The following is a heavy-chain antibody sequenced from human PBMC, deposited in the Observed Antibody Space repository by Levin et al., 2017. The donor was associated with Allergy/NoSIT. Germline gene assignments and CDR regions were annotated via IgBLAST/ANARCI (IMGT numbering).Heavy chain of an antibody. J-gene: IGHJ5*02. CDR3: ARVLGYSYEPAGWFDP. V-gene: IGHV3-48*03. D-gene: IGHD5-12*01. Sequence: GESLKISCVASGFTFSSYDMTWVRQAPGKGLESVSYISSSGSIINYADSVKGRFTISRDNAKNSLDLQMNSLRAEDTAVYYCARVLGYSYEPAGWFDPWGQGTLVTVSS. CDR1: GFTFSSYD. CDR2: ISSSGSII.